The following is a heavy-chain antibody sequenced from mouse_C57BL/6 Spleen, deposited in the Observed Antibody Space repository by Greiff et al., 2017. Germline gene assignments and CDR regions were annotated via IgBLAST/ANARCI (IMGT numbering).Heavy chain of an antibody. V-gene: IGHV1-55*01. CDR3: ARSSYDGYYAWFAY. CDR1: GYTFTSYW. J-gene: IGHJ3*01. CDR2: IYPGSGST. D-gene: IGHD2-3*01. Sequence: QVQLQQPGAELVKPGASVKMSCKASGYTFTSYWITWVKQRPGQGLEWIGDIYPGSGSTNYNEKFKSKATLTVDTSSSTAYMQLSSLTSEDSAVYYCARSSYDGYYAWFAYWGQGTLVTVCA.